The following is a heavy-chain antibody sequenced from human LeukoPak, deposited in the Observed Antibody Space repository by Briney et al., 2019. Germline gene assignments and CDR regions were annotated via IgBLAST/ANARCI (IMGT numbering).Heavy chain of an antibody. J-gene: IGHJ6*03. CDR2: IGTAGDT. CDR3: ARGVYRGSSWYEPVYYYYYYYMDV. CDR1: GFTLSSYD. Sequence: PGGSLRLSCAASGFTLSSYDMHWVRHATGKGLEWVSAIGTAGDTYYPGSVKGRFTISRENAKNSLYLQMNSLRAGDTAVYYCARGVYRGSSWYEPVYYYYYYYMDVWGKGTTVTVSS. V-gene: IGHV3-13*01. D-gene: IGHD6-13*01.